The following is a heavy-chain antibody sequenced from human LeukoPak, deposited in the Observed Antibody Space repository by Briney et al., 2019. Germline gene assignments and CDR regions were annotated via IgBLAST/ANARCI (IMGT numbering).Heavy chain of an antibody. D-gene: IGHD2-15*01. J-gene: IGHJ4*02. Sequence: SETLSLTCAVYGGSFSGYYWSWIRQPPGKGLEWIGEINHSGSTNYNPSLKSRVTISVDTSKNQFSLKLSSVTAADTAVYYCAEGKNPPNCWGGKCLPDFDHWGQGTLGTVSS. V-gene: IGHV4-34*01. CDR3: AEGKNPPNCWGGKCLPDFDH. CDR1: GGSFSGYY. CDR2: INHSGST.